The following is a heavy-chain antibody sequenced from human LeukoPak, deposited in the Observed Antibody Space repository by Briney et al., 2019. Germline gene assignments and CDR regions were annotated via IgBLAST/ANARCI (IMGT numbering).Heavy chain of an antibody. Sequence: GTSLRLSCVGSGFTFSSYGIHWVRQLPGKGPEGVAIISYDGSSEFYADSVKGRFKISRDNSKNTVNLQMNSLGVEDRAVYYCARDPYSGSYYSENAFDIWGQGTMVTVSS. CDR2: ISYDGSSE. CDR1: GFTFSSYG. V-gene: IGHV3-30*03. CDR3: ARDPYSGSYYSENAFDI. D-gene: IGHD1-26*01. J-gene: IGHJ3*02.